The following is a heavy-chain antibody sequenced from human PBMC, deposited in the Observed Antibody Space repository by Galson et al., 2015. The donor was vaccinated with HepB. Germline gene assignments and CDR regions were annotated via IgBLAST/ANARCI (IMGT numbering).Heavy chain of an antibody. V-gene: IGHV4-59*01. D-gene: IGHD3-22*01. Sequence: ETLSLTCPVSGGSISTYYWSWIRQPPGRGLEWIGYVYYTGSSRYNSSLESRVAISVDTSKNQFSLRLSSVTAADTAVYYCAREGYDSNASFDYWGQGILVTVSS. CDR2: VYYTGSS. J-gene: IGHJ4*02. CDR1: GGSISTYY. CDR3: AREGYDSNASFDY.